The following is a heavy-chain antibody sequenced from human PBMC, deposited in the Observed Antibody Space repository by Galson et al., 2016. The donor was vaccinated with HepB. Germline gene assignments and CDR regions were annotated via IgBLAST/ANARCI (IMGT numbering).Heavy chain of an antibody. J-gene: IGHJ4*02. CDR3: ARALSYTSSWYSIRYYAMAY. V-gene: IGHV3-7*01. CDR2: IKEDGSEK. Sequence: SLRLSCAASGLTFNSYWMSWVRQAPGKGLEWVANIKEDGSEKYYVDSVKGRFTTSRDNAKNSVYLQMNSLRAEDTAVYYCARALSYTSSWYSIRYYAMAYWGQGTLVTVSS. CDR1: GLTFNSYW. D-gene: IGHD6-13*01.